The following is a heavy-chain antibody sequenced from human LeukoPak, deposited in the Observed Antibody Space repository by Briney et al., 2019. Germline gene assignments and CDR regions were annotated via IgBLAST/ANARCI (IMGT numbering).Heavy chain of an antibody. CDR3: AKDWWYSSTWSGDYYHGMDV. CDR1: GITFTSYA. V-gene: IGHV3-23*01. CDR2: ISGSGEST. D-gene: IGHD6-13*01. J-gene: IGHJ6*02. Sequence: PGGSLRLSCEGSGITFTSYAMSWVRQAPGKGLEWVSAISGSGESTYYADSVRGRFTISRDNSKNTLYLQMNGLRAEDTAVYYCAKDWWYSSTWSGDYYHGMDVWGQGTTVSVSS.